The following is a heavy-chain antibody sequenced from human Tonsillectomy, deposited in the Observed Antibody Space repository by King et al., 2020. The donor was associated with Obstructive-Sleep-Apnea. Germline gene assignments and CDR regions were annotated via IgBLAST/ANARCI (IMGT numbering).Heavy chain of an antibody. CDR1: GFTFSSYG. J-gene: IGHJ4*02. V-gene: IGHV3-33*01. D-gene: IGHD3-22*01. CDR2: IWYDGSNK. Sequence: VQLVESGGGVVQPGRSLRLSCAASGFTFSSYGMHWVRQAPGKGLEWVAVIWYDGSNKYYADSVKGRFTTSRDNSKNTLYLQMNSLRAEDTAVYYCARVRGRYDSSGAFDYWGQGTLVTVSS. CDR3: ARVRGRYDSSGAFDY.